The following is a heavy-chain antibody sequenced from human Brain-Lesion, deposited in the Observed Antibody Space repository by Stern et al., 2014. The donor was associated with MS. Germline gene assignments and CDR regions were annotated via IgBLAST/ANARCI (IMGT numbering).Heavy chain of an antibody. CDR3: ARNPALWYFDL. V-gene: IGHV4-31*03. CDR2: VYYSGSI. J-gene: IGHJ2*01. CDR1: GGSVSSGGYF. Sequence: VQLVQSGPGLVKPLQTLSLTCTVSGGSVSSGGYFWNWIRQHPGKGLEWIGHVYYSGSIADNPSLKSRVTISVDTSKNQFSLRLRSVTAADTAVYYCARNPALWYFDLWGRGTLAAVSS. D-gene: IGHD3-3*02.